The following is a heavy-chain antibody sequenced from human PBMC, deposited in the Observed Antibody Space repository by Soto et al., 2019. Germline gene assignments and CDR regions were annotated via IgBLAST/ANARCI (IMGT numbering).Heavy chain of an antibody. J-gene: IGHJ4*02. D-gene: IGHD1-26*01. CDR1: GGSISSGDYY. V-gene: IGHV4-30-4*02. CDR2: VYYSGST. CDR3: ARASPPHLDGNYYSGSYMPHGFVYFDY. Sequence: PSETLSLTCTVSGGSISSGDYYWNWIRQPPGKGLEWVGYVYYSGSTYYNPSLKSRVTISVDTSKNQFSLKLSSVTAADTAVYYCARASPPHLDGNYYSGSYMPHGFVYFDYWGQRTLVTVSS.